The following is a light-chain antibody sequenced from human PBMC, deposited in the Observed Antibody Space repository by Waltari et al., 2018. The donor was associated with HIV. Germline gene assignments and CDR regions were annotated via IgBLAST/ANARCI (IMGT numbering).Light chain of an antibody. Sequence: QSALTQLRSVSGSPGQSVTISCTGTSSDVGGYTYVSWYQQHPGKAPKLMIYDVSKRPSGVPDPFSGSKSGNTASLTISGLQAEDEADYYCCSYAGSPLFGGGTKLTVL. J-gene: IGLJ2*01. CDR1: SSDVGGYTY. V-gene: IGLV2-11*01. CDR2: DVS. CDR3: CSYAGSPL.